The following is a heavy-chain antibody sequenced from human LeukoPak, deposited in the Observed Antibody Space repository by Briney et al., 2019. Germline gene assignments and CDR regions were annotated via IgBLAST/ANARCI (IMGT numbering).Heavy chain of an antibody. Sequence: SETLSLTCAVYGGSFSGYYWSWIRQPPGKGLEWIGEINHSGSTNYNPSLKSRVTISVDTSKNQFSLKLSSVTAADTAVYYCARARILRGIPFDYWGQGTLVTVSS. D-gene: IGHD2/OR15-2a*01. J-gene: IGHJ4*02. CDR1: GGSFSGYY. CDR2: INHSGST. V-gene: IGHV4-34*01. CDR3: ARARILRGIPFDY.